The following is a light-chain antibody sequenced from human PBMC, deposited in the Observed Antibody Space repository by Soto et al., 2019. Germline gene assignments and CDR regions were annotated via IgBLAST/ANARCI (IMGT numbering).Light chain of an antibody. CDR1: QSVSSSY. CDR2: DAS. CDR3: QHYGTSAL. Sequence: EIVLTQSPGTLSLSPGERATLSCRASQSVSSSYLAWYQQKPGQAPRLLFYDASRATGIPVRFSGSGSGTDFTLTITRLEPEDFVFYYWQHYGTSALFGPGTKVDI. J-gene: IGKJ3*01. V-gene: IGKV3-20*01.